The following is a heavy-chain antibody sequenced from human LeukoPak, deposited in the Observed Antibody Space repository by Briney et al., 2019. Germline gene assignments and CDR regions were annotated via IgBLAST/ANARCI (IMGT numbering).Heavy chain of an antibody. V-gene: IGHV3-23*01. D-gene: IGHD1-26*01. J-gene: IGHJ4*02. CDR1: GFTFGTYT. CDR3: AKDLGLSVGSTPFDY. CDR2: IYGSGVST. Sequence: PGGSLRLSCAASGFTFGTYTMSWVRQAPGKGLEWVSSIYGSGVSTFYADSVQGRFTISRDNFQNTLSLQMNSLRADDTAVYYCAKDLGLSVGSTPFDYWGQGTLVTVSS.